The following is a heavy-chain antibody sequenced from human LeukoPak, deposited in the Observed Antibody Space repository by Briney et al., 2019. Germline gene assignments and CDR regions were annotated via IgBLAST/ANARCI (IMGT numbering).Heavy chain of an antibody. V-gene: IGHV3-30*02. D-gene: IGHD2-2*01. J-gene: IGHJ4*02. CDR2: IRSDGTNK. CDR3: ANLYCSSTICSYYFDY. CDR1: GFTFRSWG. Sequence: GGSLRLSCAASGFTFRSWGMHWVRQVPGKGLEWVASIRSDGTNKYYGDSVKGRFTISRDNSENTLYLQMNSLRPEDTAVYYCANLYCSSTICSYYFDYWGQGTLVTVSS.